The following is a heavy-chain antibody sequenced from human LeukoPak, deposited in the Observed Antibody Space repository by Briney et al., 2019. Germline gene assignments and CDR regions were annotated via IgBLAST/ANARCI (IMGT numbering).Heavy chain of an antibody. CDR2: MYHSGRT. D-gene: IGHD3-22*01. Sequence: PSETLSLTCTVAGDSVSSDYSWGWVRQPPGKGRWWIGSMYHSGRTYYNPYIKSRDTISIDTPKHQFSLQLSSVTAEDTDVYYCVRRKADSSGYYYVALWGGGTVVSVFS. V-gene: IGHV4-38-2*02. CDR3: VRRKADSSGYYYVAL. J-gene: IGHJ4*02. CDR1: GDSVSSDYS.